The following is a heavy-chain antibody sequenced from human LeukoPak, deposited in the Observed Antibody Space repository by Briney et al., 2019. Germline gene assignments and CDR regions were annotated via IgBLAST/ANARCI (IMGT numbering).Heavy chain of an antibody. CDR3: ARGPYGSGSYED. Sequence: SETLSLTCAVYGGSFSGYYWSWLRQPPGKGLEWIGEINHSGSTNYNPSLKSRITISVDTSKNQFSLKLISVTAADTAVYYCARGPYGSGSYEDWGQGTLVTVSS. CDR1: GGSFSGYY. J-gene: IGHJ4*02. D-gene: IGHD3-10*01. CDR2: INHSGST. V-gene: IGHV4-34*01.